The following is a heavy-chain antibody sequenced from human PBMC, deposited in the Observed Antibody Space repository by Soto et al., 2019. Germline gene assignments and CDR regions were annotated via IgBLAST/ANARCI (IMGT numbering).Heavy chain of an antibody. CDR1: GGTFSSYA. CDR3: ARALSSVAAAGPFDY. V-gene: IGHV1-69*13. Sequence: ASVKVSCKASGGTFSSYAISWVRQAPGQGLEWMGGIIPIFGTANYAQKFQGRVTITADESTSTAYMELSSLRSEDTAVYYCARALSSVAAAGPFDYWGQGTLVTVSS. J-gene: IGHJ4*02. D-gene: IGHD6-13*01. CDR2: IIPIFGTA.